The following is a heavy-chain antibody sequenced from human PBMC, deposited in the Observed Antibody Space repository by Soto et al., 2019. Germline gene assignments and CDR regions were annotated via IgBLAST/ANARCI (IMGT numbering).Heavy chain of an antibody. CDR2: VWNDGTNP. D-gene: IGHD1-7*01. J-gene: IGHJ5*02. V-gene: IGHV3-33*01. CDR3: ARDNVASTNYFWFDP. Sequence: SWGSLRLSCAASGFTFISYGIHFGRLTPFKGLEWVALVWNDGTNPYYADSVQGRFTISRDNSKNTLYLQMNRLSAEDTAVYYCARDNVASTNYFWFDPRGQGTLVTVSS. CDR1: GFTFISYG.